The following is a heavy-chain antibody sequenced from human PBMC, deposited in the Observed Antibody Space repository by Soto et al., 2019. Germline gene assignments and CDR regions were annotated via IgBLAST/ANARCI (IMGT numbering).Heavy chain of an antibody. V-gene: IGHV4-59*01. CDR3: ARYCSGAKCLDY. CDR2: ISYTGGT. CDR1: GGSISSDY. J-gene: IGHJ4*02. D-gene: IGHD2-15*01. Sequence: SETLSLTCIVSGGSISSDYWSWIRQPPGEGLEWIGYISYTGGTNYNPSLKSRATISVDTSMNQLSLKLSSVTAADTAVYYCARYCSGAKCLDYWGQGTLVTVSS.